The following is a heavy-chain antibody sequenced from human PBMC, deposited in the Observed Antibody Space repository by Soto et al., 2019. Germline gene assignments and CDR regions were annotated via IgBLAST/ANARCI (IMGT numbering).Heavy chain of an antibody. D-gene: IGHD3-10*01. V-gene: IGHV1-18*01. Sequence: ASVKVSCKASGYTLTSYGISWVRQAPGQGLEWMGWISAYNGNTNYAQKLQGRVTMTTDTSTSTAYMELRSLRSDDTAVYYCARRMVRGVIVHDAFDIWGQGTMVTVSS. CDR1: GYTLTSYG. CDR3: ARRMVRGVIVHDAFDI. J-gene: IGHJ3*02. CDR2: ISAYNGNT.